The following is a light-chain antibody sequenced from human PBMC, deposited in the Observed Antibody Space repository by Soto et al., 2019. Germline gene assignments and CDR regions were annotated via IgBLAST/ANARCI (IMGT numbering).Light chain of an antibody. J-gene: IGKJ1*01. CDR3: QQSFSTLWT. Sequence: IQMTHSPSSVSSSLSYIGTMCCRASLCTGNALGWYQQKPGKPPKVLIYKASTLKSGVPSRFSGSGSGTDFTLTISSLQPDDFATYYCQQSFSTLWTFGQGTKVDIK. CDR2: KAS. CDR1: LCTGNA. V-gene: IGKV1-39*01.